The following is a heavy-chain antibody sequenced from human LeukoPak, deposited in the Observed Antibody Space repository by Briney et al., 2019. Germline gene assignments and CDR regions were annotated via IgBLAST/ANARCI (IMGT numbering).Heavy chain of an antibody. J-gene: IGHJ4*02. CDR2: IDWDDDK. Sequence: SGPALVKPTQTLTLTCTFSGFSLSTSGMRVSWIRQPPGKALEWLARIDWDDDKFYSTSLKTRFTISKDTSKNQVVLTMTNMDPVDTATYYCARIPDYWGQGTLVTVSS. CDR3: ARIPDY. CDR1: GFSLSTSGMR. V-gene: IGHV2-70*04.